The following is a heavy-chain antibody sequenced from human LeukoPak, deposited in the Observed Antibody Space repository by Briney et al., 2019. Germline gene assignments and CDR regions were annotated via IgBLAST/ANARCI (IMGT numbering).Heavy chain of an antibody. V-gene: IGHV1-69*05. Sequence: SVKVSCKASGGTFSSYAITWVRQAPGQGLEWMGGIIPIFGTANYAHKFQGRVTITTDESTSTAYMELSSLRSEDTAVYYCARDNYRALSGSDLGPLWYWGQGTLVTVSS. D-gene: IGHD1-26*01. CDR1: GGTFSSYA. CDR3: ARDNYRALSGSDLGPLWY. CDR2: IIPIFGTA. J-gene: IGHJ4*02.